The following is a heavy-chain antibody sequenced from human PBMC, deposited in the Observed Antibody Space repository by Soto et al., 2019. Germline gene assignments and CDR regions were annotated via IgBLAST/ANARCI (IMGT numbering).Heavy chain of an antibody. V-gene: IGHV4-30-2*01. J-gene: IGHJ4*02. D-gene: IGHD5-12*01. CDR2: IYHRGST. CDR1: GGSISSGGYS. CDR3: AAGGGLPRYY. Sequence: QLQLQESGSGLVKPSRTLSLTCAVSGGSISSGGYSWSWIRQPPGKGLEWIGYIYHRGSTYYNPALKSRVTISVDRSTNQFSLKLSSVTAADTAVYYCAAGGGLPRYYWGQGTLVTVSS.